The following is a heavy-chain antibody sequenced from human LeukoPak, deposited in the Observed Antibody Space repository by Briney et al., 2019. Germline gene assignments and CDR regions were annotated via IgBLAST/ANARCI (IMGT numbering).Heavy chain of an antibody. CDR3: ARDYFDSGDYYDAFDI. V-gene: IGHV3-7*04. J-gene: IGHJ3*02. CDR2: IKQDGSER. D-gene: IGHD3-22*01. Sequence: GGSLRLSCAASGFTFSNAWMSWVRQAPGEGLEWVANIKQDGSERYYVDSVKGRFTISRDNAKNSLYLQMNSLRAEDTAVYYCARDYFDSGDYYDAFDIWGQGTMVTVSS. CDR1: GFTFSNAW.